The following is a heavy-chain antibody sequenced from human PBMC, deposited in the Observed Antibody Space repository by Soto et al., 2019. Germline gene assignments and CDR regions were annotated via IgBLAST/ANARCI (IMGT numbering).Heavy chain of an antibody. CDR3: ARAITIFGVVIIGGYYYYMDV. D-gene: IGHD3-3*01. J-gene: IGHJ6*03. Sequence: QVQLVQSGAEVKKPGASVKVSCKASGYTFTSYGISWVRQAPGQGLEWMGWISAYNGNTNYAQKLQGRVTMTTDTSTSTAYMELRSLGSDDTAVYYCARAITIFGVVIIGGYYYYMDVWGKGTTVTVSS. CDR2: ISAYNGNT. CDR1: GYTFTSYG. V-gene: IGHV1-18*01.